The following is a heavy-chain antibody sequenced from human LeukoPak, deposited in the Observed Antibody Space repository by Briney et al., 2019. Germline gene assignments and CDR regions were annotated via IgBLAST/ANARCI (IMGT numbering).Heavy chain of an antibody. V-gene: IGHV3-66*01. D-gene: IGHD3-10*01. CDR3: ARAGIWFGELLSDY. CDR1: GFTVSSNY. CDR2: IYTGGST. Sequence: GGSLRLSCAASGFTVSSNYMNWVRQAPGKGLEWVSVIYTGGSTNYADSVKGRFTISRDNSKNTLYLQMNSLRAEDTAAYYCARAGIWFGELLSDYWGQGTLVTVSS. J-gene: IGHJ4*02.